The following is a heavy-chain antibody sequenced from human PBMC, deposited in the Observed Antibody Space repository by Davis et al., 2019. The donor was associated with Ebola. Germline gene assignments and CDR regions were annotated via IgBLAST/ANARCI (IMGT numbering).Heavy chain of an antibody. CDR2: IWYDGSNK. CDR1: GFTFNNYG. CDR3: AKASWGPAARPLLDS. D-gene: IGHD2-2*02. J-gene: IGHJ4*02. V-gene: IGHV3-33*03. Sequence: GGSLRLSCAASGFTFNNYGMHWVRQAPGKGLEWVAFIWYDGSNKYYAESVKGRFTISRDNSNNTLYLQMDSLRVEDTARYYCAKASWGPAARPLLDSWGQGTLVTVSS.